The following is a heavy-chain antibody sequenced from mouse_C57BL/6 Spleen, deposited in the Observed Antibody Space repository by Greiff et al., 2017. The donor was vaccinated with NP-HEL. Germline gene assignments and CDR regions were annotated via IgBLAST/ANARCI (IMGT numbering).Heavy chain of an antibody. CDR3: ARYGIYYYGSRGAMDY. CDR1: GYTFTSYW. CDR2: INPSNGGT. J-gene: IGHJ4*01. Sequence: QVQLQQSGTELVKPGASVKLSCKASGYTFTSYWMHWVKQRPGQGLEWIGNINPSNGGTNYNEKFKSKATLTVDKSSSTAYMQLSSLPSEDSAVYYCARYGIYYYGSRGAMDYWGQGTSVTVSS. D-gene: IGHD1-1*01. V-gene: IGHV1-53*01.